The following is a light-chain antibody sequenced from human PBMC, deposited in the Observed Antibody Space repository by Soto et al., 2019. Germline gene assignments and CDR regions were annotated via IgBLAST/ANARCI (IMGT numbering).Light chain of an antibody. CDR2: GSS. CDR1: QNIRTN. V-gene: IGKV3-15*01. J-gene: IGKJ3*01. Sequence: EVVMTQSPASLSVSPGDRATLSCRASQNIRTNLAWYQQKVGQSPRLLIYGSSTRASGIPARFSGTGSGTEFTLTISSLQSEDFATYYCQQSYTALVFTFGPGTKVDTK. CDR3: QQSYTALVFT.